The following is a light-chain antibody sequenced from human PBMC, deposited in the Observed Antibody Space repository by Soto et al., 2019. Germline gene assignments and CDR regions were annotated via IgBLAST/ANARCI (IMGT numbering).Light chain of an antibody. J-gene: IGLJ2*01. CDR1: SIGSKS. CDR3: QVWDNNSDHVV. V-gene: IGLV3-21*02. Sequence: SYVLTQPPSVSVAPGQTATITCGGDSIGSKSVHWYQQKPGQAPVVVVYHDSDRPSGIPERFSGSNSGNTATLTISRVEAGDEAVYSCQVWDNNSDHVVFGGGTKVTVL. CDR2: HDS.